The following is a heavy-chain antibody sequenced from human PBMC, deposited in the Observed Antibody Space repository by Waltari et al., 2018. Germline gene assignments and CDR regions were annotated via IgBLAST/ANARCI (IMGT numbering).Heavy chain of an antibody. CDR2: IIPIFGTA. CDR1: GGTFSSYA. CDR3: ARVHCGGDCSHYWYFDL. D-gene: IGHD2-21*01. V-gene: IGHV1-69*05. J-gene: IGHJ2*01. Sequence: QVQLVQSGAEVKKPGSSVKVSCKASGGTFSSYAISWVRQAPGQGLEWMGGIIPIFGTANYAQKFQGRVTITTDESTSTAYMELSSLRSEDTAVYYCARVHCGGDCSHYWYFDLWGRGTLVTVSS.